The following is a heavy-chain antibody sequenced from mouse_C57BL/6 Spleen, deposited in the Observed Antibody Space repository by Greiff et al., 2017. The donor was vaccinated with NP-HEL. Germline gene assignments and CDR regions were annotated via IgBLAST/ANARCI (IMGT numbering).Heavy chain of an antibody. CDR3: ARDLRGVMDY. J-gene: IGHJ4*01. Sequence: EVQRVESGGGLVKPGGSLKLSCAASGFTFSSYAMSWVRQTPEKRLEWVATISDGGSYTYYPDNVKGRFTISRDNAKNNLYLQMSHLKSEDTAMYYCARDLRGVMDYWGQGTSVTVSS. CDR1: GFTFSSYA. CDR2: ISDGGSYT. V-gene: IGHV5-4*01.